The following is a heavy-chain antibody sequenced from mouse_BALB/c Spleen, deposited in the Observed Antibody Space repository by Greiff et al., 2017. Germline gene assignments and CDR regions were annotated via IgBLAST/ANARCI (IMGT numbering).Heavy chain of an antibody. D-gene: IGHD2-14*01. CDR2: ISNGGGST. Sequence: EVQLVESGGGLVQPGGSLKLSCAASGFTFSSYTMSWVRQTPEKRLEWVAYISNGGGSTYYPDTVKGRFTISRDNAKNTLYLQMSSLKSEDTAMYYCARHRLGQYAMDYWGQGTSVTVSS. V-gene: IGHV5-12-2*01. CDR1: GFTFSSYT. J-gene: IGHJ4*01. CDR3: ARHRLGQYAMDY.